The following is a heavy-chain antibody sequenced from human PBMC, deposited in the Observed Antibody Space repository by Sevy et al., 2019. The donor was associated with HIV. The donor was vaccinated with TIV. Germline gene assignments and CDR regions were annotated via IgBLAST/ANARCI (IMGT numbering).Heavy chain of an antibody. V-gene: IGHV1-69*13. CDR2: IIPIFGTA. CDR3: AIDRPLYCSSTSCYDHYYGMDV. J-gene: IGHJ6*02. Sequence: ASVKVSCKASGGTFSSYAISWVRQAPGQGLEWMGGIIPIFGTANYAQKFQGRVTITADESTSTAYMELSSLRSEDTAVYYCAIDRPLYCSSTSCYDHYYGMDVWGQGTTVTVSS. D-gene: IGHD2-2*01. CDR1: GGTFSSYA.